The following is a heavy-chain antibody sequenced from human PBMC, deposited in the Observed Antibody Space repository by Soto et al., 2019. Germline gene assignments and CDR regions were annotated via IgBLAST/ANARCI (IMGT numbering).Heavy chain of an antibody. CDR3: ARGPDDSDVPRWDY. D-gene: IGHD4-17*01. V-gene: IGHV1-46*02. CDR2: INLRGGTT. J-gene: IGHJ4*02. Sequence: QVQLMQSGAEVRKPGASVRLSCETSGYNFNHYYIHWVRQAPGQGLECMGIINLRGGTTEYAHKFRGRVTVTGDTSTSTAYMELRSLRSEDTAIYFCARGPDDSDVPRWDYWGQGTLVTVSS. CDR1: GYNFNHYY.